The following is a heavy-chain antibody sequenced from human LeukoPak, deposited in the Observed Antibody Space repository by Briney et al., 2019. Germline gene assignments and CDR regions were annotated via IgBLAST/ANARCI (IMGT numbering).Heavy chain of an antibody. D-gene: IGHD3-22*01. CDR1: GFTFSSYS. J-gene: IGHJ1*01. V-gene: IGHV3-21*01. Sequence: GRSLRLSCAASGFTFSSYSMNWVRQAPGKGLEWVSSISSSSSYIYYADSVKGRFTISRDNAKNSLYLQMNSLRAEDTAVYYCARDSYYYDSSGPWAEYFQHWGQGTLVTVSS. CDR2: ISSSSSYI. CDR3: ARDSYYYDSSGPWAEYFQH.